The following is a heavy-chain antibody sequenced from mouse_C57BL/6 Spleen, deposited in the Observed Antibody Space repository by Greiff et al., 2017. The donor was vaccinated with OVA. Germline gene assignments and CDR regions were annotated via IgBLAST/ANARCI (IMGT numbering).Heavy chain of an antibody. CDR2: INPSNGGT. CDR1: GYTFTSYW. D-gene: IGHD2-3*01. Sequence: QVQLQQPGTDLVKPGASVKLSCKASGYTFTSYWMHWVKQRPGQGLEWIGNINPSNGGTNYNEKFKSKATLTVDKSSSTAYMQLSSLTSEDSAVXYCASQDIYDGYWFAYWGKGTLVTVSA. CDR3: ASQDIYDGYWFAY. V-gene: IGHV1-53*01. J-gene: IGHJ3*01.